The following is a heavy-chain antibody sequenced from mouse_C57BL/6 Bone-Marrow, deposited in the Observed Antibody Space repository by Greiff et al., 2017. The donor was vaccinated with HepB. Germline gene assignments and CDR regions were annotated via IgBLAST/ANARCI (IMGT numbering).Heavy chain of an antibody. D-gene: IGHD1-1*01. CDR2: IDPSDSYT. CDR1: AYTFTSYW. J-gene: IGHJ3*01. V-gene: IGHV1-59*01. Sequence: VQLQQPGAELVRPGTSVKLSCKASAYTFTSYWMHWVKQRPGQGLEWIGVIDPSDSYTNYNQKFKGKATLTVDTSSSTAYMQLSSLTSEDSAVYYCARRGLLLRYQAWFAYWGQGTLVTVSA. CDR3: ARRGLLLRYQAWFAY.